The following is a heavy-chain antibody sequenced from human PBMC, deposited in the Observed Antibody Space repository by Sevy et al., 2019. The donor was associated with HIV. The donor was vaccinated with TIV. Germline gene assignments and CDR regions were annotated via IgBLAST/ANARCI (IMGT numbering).Heavy chain of an antibody. CDR2: VTASGRDT. D-gene: IGHD3-10*01. CDR1: GFTFSSFA. J-gene: IGHJ4*02. Sequence: GGSLRLSCAASGFTFSSFAINWARQAPGKGLEWVSTVTASGRDTFSPDSLKGRFTISRDNSKNTVFLQMNSLRAEDTAVYYCAKDHGSGSFDYWGQGTLVTVSS. V-gene: IGHV3-23*01. CDR3: AKDHGSGSFDY.